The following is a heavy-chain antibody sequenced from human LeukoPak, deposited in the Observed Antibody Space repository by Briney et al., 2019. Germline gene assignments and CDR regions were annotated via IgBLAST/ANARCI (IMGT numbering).Heavy chain of an antibody. Sequence: GGSLRLSCAASGFTFSSYWMSWVRQAPGMGLEWVANIKQDGSEKYYVDSVKGRFTISRDNAKNSLYLQMNSLRAEDTAVYYCARDGEVDYYDSSGYYYSGYYFDYWGQGTLVTVSS. CDR2: IKQDGSEK. D-gene: IGHD3-22*01. J-gene: IGHJ4*02. CDR1: GFTFSSYW. V-gene: IGHV3-7*01. CDR3: ARDGEVDYYDSSGYYYSGYYFDY.